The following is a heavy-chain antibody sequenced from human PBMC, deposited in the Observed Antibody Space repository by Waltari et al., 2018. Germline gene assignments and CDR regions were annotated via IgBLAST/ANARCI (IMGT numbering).Heavy chain of an antibody. V-gene: IGHV1-69*08. CDR3: ARGYGAISNAVPYYYYGMDV. D-gene: IGHD4-17*01. J-gene: IGHJ6*02. Sequence: QVQLVQSGAEVKTPGSSVKVSCKASGGTFSSYAISWVRKAPGQGLAWMGRIIPIFGTANYAQKFQGRVTITADKSTSTAYMELSSLRSEDTAVYYCARGYGAISNAVPYYYYGMDVWGQGTTVTVSS. CDR1: GGTFSSYA. CDR2: IIPIFGTA.